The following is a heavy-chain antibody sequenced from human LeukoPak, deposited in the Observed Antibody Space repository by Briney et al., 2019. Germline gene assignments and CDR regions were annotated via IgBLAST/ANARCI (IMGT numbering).Heavy chain of an antibody. D-gene: IGHD6-13*01. Sequence: SVKLSCKASGGSFSSYAIRWIRLGPGQGLVWIGGIIPIFGTANYAQKFQGRVTITTDESTSTAYMELSSLRSEDKAVYYCASRPIAAANYYYYYYMDVWGKGTTVTVSS. J-gene: IGHJ6*03. CDR1: GGSFSSYA. CDR2: IIPIFGTA. CDR3: ASRPIAAANYYYYYYMDV. V-gene: IGHV1-69*05.